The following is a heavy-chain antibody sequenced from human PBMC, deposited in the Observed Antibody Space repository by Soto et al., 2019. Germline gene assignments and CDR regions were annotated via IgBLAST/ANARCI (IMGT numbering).Heavy chain of an antibody. Sequence: QVHLVQSGAEVKKPGASVKVSCKASGYTFTSYGITWLRQAPGQGLEWMGWISAHNGNTDYAQKLQGRVIVTRETSASTAYMELRSLISDDTAVYYCARGRYGDYWGQGALVTVSS. CDR1: GYTFTSYG. D-gene: IGHD1-1*01. V-gene: IGHV1-18*01. J-gene: IGHJ4*02. CDR2: ISAHNGNT. CDR3: ARGRYGDY.